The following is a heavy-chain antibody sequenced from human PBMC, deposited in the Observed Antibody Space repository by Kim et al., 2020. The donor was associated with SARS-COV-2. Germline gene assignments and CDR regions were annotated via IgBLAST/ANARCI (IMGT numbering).Heavy chain of an antibody. CDR3: ARALPSIAAAGSPYYYYYYGMDV. CDR1: GGSFSGYY. D-gene: IGHD6-13*01. CDR2: INHSGST. J-gene: IGHJ6*02. V-gene: IGHV4-34*01. Sequence: SETLSLTCAVYGGSFSGYYWSWIRQPPGKGLEWIGEINHSGSTNYNPSLKSRVTISVDTSKNQFSLKLSSVTAADTAVYYCARALPSIAAAGSPYYYYYYGMDVWGQGTTVTVSS.